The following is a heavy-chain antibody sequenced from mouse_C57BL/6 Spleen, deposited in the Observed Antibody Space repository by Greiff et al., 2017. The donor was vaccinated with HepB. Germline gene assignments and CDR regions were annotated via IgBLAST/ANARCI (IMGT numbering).Heavy chain of an antibody. CDR2: ISDGGSYT. CDR3: ARDRTISYFDY. D-gene: IGHD1-1*01. J-gene: IGHJ2*01. Sequence: EVKVEESGGGLVKPGGSLKLSCAASGFTFSSYAMSWVRQTPEKRLEWVATISDGGSYTYYPDNVKGRFTISRDNAKNNLYLQMSHLKSEDTAMYYCARDRTISYFDYWGQGTTLTVSS. V-gene: IGHV5-4*01. CDR1: GFTFSSYA.